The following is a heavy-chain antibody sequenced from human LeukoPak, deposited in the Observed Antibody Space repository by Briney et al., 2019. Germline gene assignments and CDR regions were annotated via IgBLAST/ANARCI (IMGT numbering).Heavy chain of an antibody. CDR1: GYTFTSYD. Sequence: GASVKVSCKASGYTFTSYDINWVRQATGQGLEWMGWMNPNSGNTGYAQKFQSRVTMTRNTSISTAYMELSSLRSEDTAVYYCGRGQSGYSGYGPRPDVEGDYWGQGTLVTVSS. D-gene: IGHD5-12*01. V-gene: IGHV1-8*01. J-gene: IGHJ4*02. CDR3: GRGQSGYSGYGPRPDVEGDY. CDR2: MNPNSGNT.